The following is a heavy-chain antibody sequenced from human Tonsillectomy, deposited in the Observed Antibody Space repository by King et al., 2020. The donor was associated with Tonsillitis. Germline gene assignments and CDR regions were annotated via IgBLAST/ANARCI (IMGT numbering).Heavy chain of an antibody. Sequence: QLVQSGAEVKKPGASVKVSCKSSGYTFTRYYMHWVRQAPGQGLEWMGWIRSNNGGTNYAKKFQGRVTMTRDMSISTTYMELSRLRSDDTAVFYCTTDILTAPYCMDAWGQGTTVTVSS. CDR1: GYTFTRYY. V-gene: IGHV1-2*02. J-gene: IGHJ6*02. D-gene: IGHD3-9*01. CDR2: IRSNNGGT. CDR3: TTDILTAPYCMDA.